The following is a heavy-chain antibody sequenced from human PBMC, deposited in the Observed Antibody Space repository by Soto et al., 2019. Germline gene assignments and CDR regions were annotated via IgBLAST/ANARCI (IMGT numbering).Heavy chain of an antibody. CDR1: GYTFTSYG. V-gene: IGHV1-18*01. Sequence: QVHLVPSGAEVKKPGASVKVSCKGSGYTFTSYGITWVRQAAGQGIEWMGWISAHNGNTDYAQKLQGRVTVTRDTSTSTAYMELRSLRSDDTAVYYCARGRYGDYWGQGALVTVSS. J-gene: IGHJ4*02. D-gene: IGHD1-1*01. CDR2: ISAHNGNT. CDR3: ARGRYGDY.